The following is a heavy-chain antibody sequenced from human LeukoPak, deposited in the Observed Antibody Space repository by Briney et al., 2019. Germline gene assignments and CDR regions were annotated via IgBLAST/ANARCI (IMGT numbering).Heavy chain of an antibody. J-gene: IGHJ3*02. V-gene: IGHV3-13*01. CDR1: GFTLSIYD. Sequence: GSLRLSCAASGFTLSIYDMHWVRQPTGKGLEWVSAIAPSGDTYYPGSVKGRFTISRENAKNSLYLEMNSLRAGDTAVYYCARVNRVGANGAFDIWGQGTMVTVSS. CDR2: IAPSGDT. D-gene: IGHD1-26*01. CDR3: ARVNRVGANGAFDI.